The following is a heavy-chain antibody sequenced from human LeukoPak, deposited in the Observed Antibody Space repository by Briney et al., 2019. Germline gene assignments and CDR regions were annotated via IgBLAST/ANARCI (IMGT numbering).Heavy chain of an antibody. CDR2: ISGSGGST. CDR3: AKDPFMVRGVPFDY. J-gene: IGHJ4*02. D-gene: IGHD3-10*01. Sequence: PGGSLRLSRAASGFTFSSYAMSWVRQAPGKGLEWVSAISGSGGSTYYADSVKGRFTISRDNSKNTLYLQMNSLRAEDTAVYYCAKDPFMVRGVPFDYWGQGTLVTVSS. V-gene: IGHV3-23*01. CDR1: GFTFSSYA.